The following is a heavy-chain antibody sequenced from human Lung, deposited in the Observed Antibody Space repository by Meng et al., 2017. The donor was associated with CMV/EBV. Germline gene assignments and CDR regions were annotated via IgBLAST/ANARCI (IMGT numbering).Heavy chain of an antibody. D-gene: IGHD6-19*01. J-gene: IGHJ4*02. V-gene: IGHV3-20*03. CDR2: INWNGGST. CDR1: GFTFDDYG. CDR3: ARGGYSSGWYGNYFDY. Sequence: GGSXRLXXAASGFTFDDYGISWVRQAPGKGLEWVSGINWNGGSTGYADSVKGRFTISRDNAKNSLYLQMNSLRAEDTALYYCARGGYSSGWYGNYFDYWGQGTXVTVSS.